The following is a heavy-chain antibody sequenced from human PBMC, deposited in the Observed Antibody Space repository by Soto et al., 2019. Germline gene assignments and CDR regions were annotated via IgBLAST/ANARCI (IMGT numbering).Heavy chain of an antibody. CDR3: ARGWAAAGTWDDAFDI. D-gene: IGHD6-13*01. J-gene: IGHJ3*02. CDR1: GGSISSYY. Sequence: WETLSLTFTVSGGSISSYYWSWIRQPPGKGLEWIGYIYYSGSTNYNPSLKSRVTISVDTSKNQFSLKLSSVTAADTAVYYCARGWAAAGTWDDAFDIWGQGTMVTVSS. V-gene: IGHV4-59*01. CDR2: IYYSGST.